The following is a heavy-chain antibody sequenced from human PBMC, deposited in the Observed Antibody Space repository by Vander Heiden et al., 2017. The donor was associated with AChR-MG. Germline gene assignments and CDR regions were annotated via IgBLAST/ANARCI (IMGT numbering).Heavy chain of an antibody. J-gene: IGHJ4*02. Sequence: QVQLQDSGPVLVQPSGTLSPTCADPGGSIRRSHCWRWVRQHPGKGLEWIGEIYHSGSTNYNQSRKSRVTISVDKSKNQFSLKLSSVTAADTAVYYCARGGTVITFGGVIVIRSGLFDYWGQGTLVTVSS. V-gene: IGHV4-4*02. CDR1: GGSIRRSHC. CDR2: IYHSGST. D-gene: IGHD3-16*02. CDR3: ARGGTVITFGGVIVIRSGLFDY.